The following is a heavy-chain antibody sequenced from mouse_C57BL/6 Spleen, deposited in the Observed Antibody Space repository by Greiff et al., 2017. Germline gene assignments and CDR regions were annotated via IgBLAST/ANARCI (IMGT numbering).Heavy chain of an antibody. V-gene: IGHV1-81*01. CDR3: ARVITTVVATNFDV. J-gene: IGHJ1*03. Sequence: VQLQQSGAELARPGASVKLSCKASGYTFTSYGISWVKQRTGQGLEWIGEIYPRSGNTYYNEKFKGKATLTADKSSSTAYMELRSLTSEDSAVYFCARVITTVVATNFDVWGTGTTVTVSS. D-gene: IGHD1-1*01. CDR2: IYPRSGNT. CDR1: GYTFTSYG.